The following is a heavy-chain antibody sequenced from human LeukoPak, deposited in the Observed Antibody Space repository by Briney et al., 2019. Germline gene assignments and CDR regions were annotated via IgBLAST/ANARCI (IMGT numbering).Heavy chain of an antibody. CDR1: GYTFTGYY. V-gene: IGHV1-2*02. CDR2: INPNSGGT. Sequence: ASVKVSCKASGYTFTGYYMHWVRQAPGQGLEWMGWINPNSGGTNYAQKFQGRVTMTRDTSISTAYMELSRLRSEDTAVYYCARDLQGYYYGSGSYFLDYWGQGTLVTVSS. J-gene: IGHJ4*02. CDR3: ARDLQGYYYGSGSYFLDY. D-gene: IGHD3-10*01.